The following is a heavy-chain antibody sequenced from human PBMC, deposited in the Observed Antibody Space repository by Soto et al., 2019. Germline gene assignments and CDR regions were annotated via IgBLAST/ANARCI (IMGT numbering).Heavy chain of an antibody. CDR2: ISQDGAIA. J-gene: IGHJ4*02. V-gene: IGHV3-74*01. Sequence: VQLVESGGGLVQPGGSLRLSCAASGFAFGSYWMHWVRQAPGKGLVWVSRISQDGAIATQADSVKGRFTISRDNAKNTLFLQMNSHRADDTAVYYCLRDQRHWNEFADQWGQGTLVTGSS. D-gene: IGHD1-1*01. CDR3: LRDQRHWNEFADQ. CDR1: GFAFGSYW.